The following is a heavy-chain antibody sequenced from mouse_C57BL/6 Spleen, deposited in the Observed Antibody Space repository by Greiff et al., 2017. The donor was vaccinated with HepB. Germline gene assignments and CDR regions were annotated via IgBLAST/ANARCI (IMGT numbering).Heavy chain of an antibody. CDR2: IYPRDGST. CDR1: GYTFTSYD. J-gene: IGHJ2*01. V-gene: IGHV1-85*01. Sequence: QVQLKQSGPELVKPGASVKLSCKASGYTFTSYDINWVKQRPGQGLEWIGWIYPRDGSTKYNEKFKGKATLTVDTSSSTAYMELHSLTSEDSAVYFCARTNYYGSSYVFYYFDYWGQGTTLTVSS. D-gene: IGHD1-1*01. CDR3: ARTNYYGSSYVFYYFDY.